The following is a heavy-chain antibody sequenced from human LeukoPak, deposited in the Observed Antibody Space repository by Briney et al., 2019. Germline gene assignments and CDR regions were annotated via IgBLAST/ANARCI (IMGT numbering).Heavy chain of an antibody. J-gene: IGHJ3*02. CDR3: SRGGAPAGYAYDI. CDR1: GYTFRNFD. Sequence: GGSLRLSCATSGYTFRNFDLHWVRQATGEGLEWVSAIGTAGDTYYPDSVKGRFTISRDNAKNSFYLQMNNLRVGDTAVYYCSRGGAPAGYAYDIWGHGTVVTVSS. CDR2: IGTAGDT. V-gene: IGHV3-13*01. D-gene: IGHD6-13*01.